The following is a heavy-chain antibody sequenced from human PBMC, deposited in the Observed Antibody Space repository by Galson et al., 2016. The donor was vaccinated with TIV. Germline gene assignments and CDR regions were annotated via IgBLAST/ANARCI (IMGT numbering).Heavy chain of an antibody. CDR3: SRGNWNYGMGGAMDV. CDR1: GDSVSGHTAA. J-gene: IGHJ6*02. V-gene: IGHV6-1*01. D-gene: IGHD1-7*01. CDR2: AYYTSKWNT. Sequence: CAISGDSVSGHTAAWNWVRQSPSRGLEWLGRAYYTSKWNTDYAVSVKGRIIIRPDTSMNQGSLQLSSVTPDDTAVYYCSRGNWNYGMGGAMDVWGRGTTVTVSS.